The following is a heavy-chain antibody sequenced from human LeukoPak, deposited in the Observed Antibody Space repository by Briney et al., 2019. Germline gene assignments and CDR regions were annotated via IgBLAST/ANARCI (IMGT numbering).Heavy chain of an antibody. J-gene: IGHJ4*02. V-gene: IGHV1-69*05. CDR2: IIPIFGTS. CDR1: GGSFNAYA. CDR3: ARGLDASMETAYDY. Sequence: SVKVPXKASGGSFNAYAISWVRQAPGQGLEWMGGIIPIFGTSNYAQKLQGRVTISTDESTSTAYMEVSSLRSEDTAIYYCARGLDASMETAYDYWGQGTLVTVSS. D-gene: IGHD5-18*01.